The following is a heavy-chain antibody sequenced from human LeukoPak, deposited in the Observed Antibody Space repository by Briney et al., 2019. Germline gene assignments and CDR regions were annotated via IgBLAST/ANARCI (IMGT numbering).Heavy chain of an antibody. D-gene: IGHD3-10*01. CDR2: ISSSSSTI. V-gene: IGHV3-48*01. CDR1: GFTFSSYS. CDR3: ASNLEPNTYYYGSGSYSYYYYGMDV. J-gene: IGHJ6*02. Sequence: PGRSLRLSCAASGFTFSSYSMNWVRQAPGKGLEWVSYISSSSSTIYYADSVKGRFTISRDNAKNSLYLQMNSLRAEDTAVYYCASNLEPNTYYYGSGSYSYYYYGMDVWGQGTTVTVSS.